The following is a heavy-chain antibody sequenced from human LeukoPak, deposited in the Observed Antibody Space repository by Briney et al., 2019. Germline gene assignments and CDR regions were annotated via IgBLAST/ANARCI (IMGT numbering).Heavy chain of an antibody. J-gene: IGHJ4*02. CDR1: GFTFSSYW. CDR3: ARDHVVTTLGFDY. D-gene: IGHD4-23*01. Sequence: QTGGSLRLSCAASGFTFSSYWMSWVRQAPGKGLEWVANIKQDGSEKYYADSVKGRFTISRDNSKNTLYLQMNSLRAEDTAVYYCARDHVVTTLGFDYWGQGTLVTVSS. CDR2: IKQDGSEK. V-gene: IGHV3-7*01.